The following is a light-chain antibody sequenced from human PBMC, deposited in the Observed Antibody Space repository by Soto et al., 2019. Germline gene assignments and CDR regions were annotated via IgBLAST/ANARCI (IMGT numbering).Light chain of an antibody. CDR3: QSYDSSLSGYV. CDR2: VNT. Sequence: QSVLTQPPSVSGAPGQRVTISCTGSSANIGAAYNVDWYQQLPGTAPKLLIYVNTNRPSGGPARFSGSKSGTSASLAIAGLQAEDEGDYYCQSYDSSLSGYVFGTGTKVTVL. J-gene: IGLJ1*01. CDR1: SANIGAAYN. V-gene: IGLV1-40*01.